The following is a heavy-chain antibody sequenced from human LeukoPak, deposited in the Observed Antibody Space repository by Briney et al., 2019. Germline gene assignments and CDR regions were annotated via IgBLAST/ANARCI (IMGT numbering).Heavy chain of an antibody. J-gene: IGHJ4*02. CDR3: AKGSYYYDTADYFDY. V-gene: IGHV3-23*01. CDR1: GFTFSSYA. D-gene: IGHD3-22*01. CDR2: LSGSGGNT. Sequence: QPGGSLRLSCAASGFTFSSYAMSWARQAPGKGLEWVSTLSGSGGNTYYADSVKGRVTISRDNSKNTLYLQMNSLRAEDTAVYHCAKGSYYYDTADYFDYWGQGTLVTVSS.